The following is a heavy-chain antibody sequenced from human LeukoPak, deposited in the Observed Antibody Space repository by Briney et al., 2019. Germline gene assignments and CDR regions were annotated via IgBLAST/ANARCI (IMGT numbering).Heavy chain of an antibody. D-gene: IGHD3-10*01. Sequence: SETLSLTCTVSGGSISSYYWSWIRQPPGKGLEWIGYIYYSGSTNYNPPLKSRVTISVDTSKNQFSLKLSSVTAADTAVYYCARDRYYYGSGIRPGAFDIWGQGTMVTVSS. J-gene: IGHJ3*02. V-gene: IGHV4-59*01. CDR1: GGSISSYY. CDR2: IYYSGST. CDR3: ARDRYYYGSGIRPGAFDI.